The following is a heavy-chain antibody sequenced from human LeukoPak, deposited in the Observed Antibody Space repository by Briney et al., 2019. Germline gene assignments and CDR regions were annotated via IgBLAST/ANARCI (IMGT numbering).Heavy chain of an antibody. CDR1: GGSVSSGSYY. D-gene: IGHD4-17*01. V-gene: IGHV4-61*01. CDR2: IYYSGST. J-gene: IGHJ6*04. Sequence: SETLPLTCTVSGGSVSSGSYYWSWIRQPPGKGLEWIGYIYYSGSTNYNPSLKSRVTISVDTSKNQFSLKLSSVTAADTAVYYCASSTVNYYYYGMDVWGKGTTVTVSS. CDR3: ASSTVNYYYYGMDV.